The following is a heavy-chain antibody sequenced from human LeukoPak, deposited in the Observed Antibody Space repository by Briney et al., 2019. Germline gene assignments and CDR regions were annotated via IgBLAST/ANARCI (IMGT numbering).Heavy chain of an antibody. V-gene: IGHV3-74*01. CDR1: GFTFGSYW. Sequence: GGSLRFSCAASGFTFGSYWMRWVRQAPGKGLVWVSRFNSDGSSTTYADSVKGRFTICRDNAKNTLYLQVKSLRGEDTAVYYCARGSRQYSSGWYGLDYWGQGTLVTVSS. CDR2: FNSDGSST. J-gene: IGHJ4*02. D-gene: IGHD6-19*01. CDR3: ARGSRQYSSGWYGLDY.